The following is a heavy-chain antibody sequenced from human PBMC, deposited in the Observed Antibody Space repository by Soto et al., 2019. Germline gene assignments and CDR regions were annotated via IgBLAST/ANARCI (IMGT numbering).Heavy chain of an antibody. J-gene: IGHJ5*02. D-gene: IGHD4-17*01. CDR2: IYYSGST. V-gene: IGHV4-59*01. Sequence: QVQLQESGPGLVKPSETLSLTCTVSGGSISSYYWSWIRQPPGKGLEWIGYIYYSGSTNYNPSLKSRVTISVDTSKNHFSLKLSSVTAADTAVYYCARGEYDYGDYGWFDPWGQGTLVTVSS. CDR3: ARGEYDYGDYGWFDP. CDR1: GGSISSYY.